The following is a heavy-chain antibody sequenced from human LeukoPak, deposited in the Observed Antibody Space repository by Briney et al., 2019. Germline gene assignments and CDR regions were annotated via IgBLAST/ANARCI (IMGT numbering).Heavy chain of an antibody. CDR2: IKQDGSEK. D-gene: IGHD6-19*01. CDR3: ARGQKQWLVRRPLDY. CDR1: VFSFSSYW. Sequence: GGSLRLSRAPSVFSFSSYWMRGVRPAPGKGGEWVANIKQDGSEKYYVDSVKGRFTISRDNAKNSLYLQMNSLRAEDTAVYYCARGQKQWLVRRPLDYWGQGTLVTVSS. V-gene: IGHV3-7*01. J-gene: IGHJ4*02.